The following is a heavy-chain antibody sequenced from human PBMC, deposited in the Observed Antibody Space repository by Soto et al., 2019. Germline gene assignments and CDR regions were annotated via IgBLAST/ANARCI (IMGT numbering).Heavy chain of an antibody. J-gene: IGHJ4*02. CDR1: GGSFSGYY. CDR3: ARGRYYYSSGYYYLDY. CDR2: INHRGST. Sequence: SETLSLTCAVYGGSFSGYYWSWIRQPPGKGLEWIGEINHRGSTNYNRSLKSRVTISVDTSKNQFSLKLSSVTAADTAVYYCARGRYYYSSGYYYLDYWGQGTLVTVSS. D-gene: IGHD3-22*01. V-gene: IGHV4-34*01.